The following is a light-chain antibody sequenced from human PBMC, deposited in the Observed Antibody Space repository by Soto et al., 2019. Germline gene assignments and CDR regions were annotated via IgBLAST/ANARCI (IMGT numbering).Light chain of an antibody. V-gene: IGKV3-20*01. CDR2: GAS. J-gene: IGKJ4*01. CDR3: QQYGSSPLT. Sequence: EIVLTQSPGTLSLSPGERATLSCRASQSVYSSYLAWYQQKPGQATRLLIHGASSRATGIPDRFSGSGSGTDFTLTISRLDPEDFAVYYFQQYGSSPLTFGGGTKVEIK. CDR1: QSVYSSY.